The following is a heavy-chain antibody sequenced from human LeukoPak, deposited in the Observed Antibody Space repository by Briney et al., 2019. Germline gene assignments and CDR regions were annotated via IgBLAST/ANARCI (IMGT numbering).Heavy chain of an antibody. CDR2: IRSKVNSYAT. Sequence: GGSLRLSCAASGFTFSGSAMHWVRQASGKGLEWVGRIRSKVNSYATAYAASVKGRFTISRDDSKNTAYLQMNSLKTEDTAVYYCTRLSSFDYWGQGTLVTVSS. CDR3: TRLSSFDY. J-gene: IGHJ4*02. CDR1: GFTFSGSA. V-gene: IGHV3-73*01.